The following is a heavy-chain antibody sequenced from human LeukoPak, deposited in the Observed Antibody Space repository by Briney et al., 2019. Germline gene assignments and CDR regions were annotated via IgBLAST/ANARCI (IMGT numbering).Heavy chain of an antibody. V-gene: IGHV2-5*01. Sequence: SGPTLVKPPQTLTLTCTFSGFSLSTSGVGVGWIRQPPGKALEWLALIYWNDDKRYSPSLKSRLTITKDTSKNQVVLTMTNMDPVDTATYYCAHSRGSYFDWLPFDYWGQGTLVTVSS. CDR1: GFSLSTSGVG. J-gene: IGHJ4*02. CDR3: AHSRGSYFDWLPFDY. CDR2: IYWNDDK. D-gene: IGHD3-9*01.